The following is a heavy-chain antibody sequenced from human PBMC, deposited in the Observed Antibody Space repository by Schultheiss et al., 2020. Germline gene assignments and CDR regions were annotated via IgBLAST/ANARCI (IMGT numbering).Heavy chain of an antibody. D-gene: IGHD3-16*01. Sequence: GGSLRLSCAASGFTFSSYGMHWVRQAPGKGLEWVGRTRNKANSYTTEYAASVKGRFTISRDDSKNSLYLQMNSLKTEDTAVYYCARATGEQNDYWGQGTLVTVSS. CDR3: ARATGEQNDY. CDR1: GFTFSSYG. CDR2: TRNKANSYTT. J-gene: IGHJ4*02. V-gene: IGHV3-72*01.